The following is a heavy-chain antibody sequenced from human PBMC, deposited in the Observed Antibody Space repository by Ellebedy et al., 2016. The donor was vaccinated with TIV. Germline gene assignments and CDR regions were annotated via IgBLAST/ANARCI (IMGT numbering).Heavy chain of an antibody. Sequence: GESLKISCAASGFTFSNYWMSWVRQAPGKGLEWGANRKKDGSEKYYVDSVKGRFTISRDNAKNSLYLQMNSLRAEDTAVYYCAREYCTNGVCSWGQGTTVTVSS. J-gene: IGHJ6*02. D-gene: IGHD2-8*01. CDR2: RKKDGSEK. CDR1: GFTFSNYW. CDR3: AREYCTNGVCS. V-gene: IGHV3-7*03.